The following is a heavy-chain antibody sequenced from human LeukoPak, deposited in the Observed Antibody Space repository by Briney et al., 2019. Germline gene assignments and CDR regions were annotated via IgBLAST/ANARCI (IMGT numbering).Heavy chain of an antibody. V-gene: IGHV3-30*18. CDR3: AKAMTTVPTGVDY. CDR1: GFTFSSYG. CDR2: ISYDGSNK. D-gene: IGHD4-17*01. J-gene: IGHJ4*02. Sequence: PGRSLRLSCAASGFTFSSYGMYWVRQAPGKGLEWVAVISYDGSNKYYADSVKGRFTISRDNSKNTLYLQMNSLRAEDTAVYYCAKAMTTVPTGVDYWGQGTLVTVSS.